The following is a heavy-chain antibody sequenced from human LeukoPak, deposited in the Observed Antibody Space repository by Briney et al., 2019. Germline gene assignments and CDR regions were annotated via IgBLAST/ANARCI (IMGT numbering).Heavy chain of an antibody. CDR2: INHSGST. V-gene: IGHV4-39*07. Sequence: SETLSLTCTVSGGSISSSSYYWGWIRQPPGKGLEWIGEINHSGSTNYNPSLKSRVTISVDTSKNQFSLKLSSVTAADTAVYYCARRGGHGQLTPTYPIDYWGQGTLVTVSS. CDR1: GGSISSSSYY. D-gene: IGHD4/OR15-4a*01. CDR3: ARRGGHGQLTPTYPIDY. J-gene: IGHJ4*02.